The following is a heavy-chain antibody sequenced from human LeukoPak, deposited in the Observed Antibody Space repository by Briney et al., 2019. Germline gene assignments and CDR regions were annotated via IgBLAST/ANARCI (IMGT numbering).Heavy chain of an antibody. V-gene: IGHV3-21*01. CDR1: GFTFSSYS. J-gene: IGHJ3*02. Sequence: GGSLRLSCAASGFTFSSYSMKWVRQTAARGLEWVASISLISKYIYFADSVKGRCTISRDNAKNSLYLQMNSPRAEDTAVYYCSRGGGLYYDILTGYYFSPHAFDIWGQGTMATVSS. D-gene: IGHD3-9*01. CDR3: SRGGGLYYDILTGYYFSPHAFDI. CDR2: ISLISKYI.